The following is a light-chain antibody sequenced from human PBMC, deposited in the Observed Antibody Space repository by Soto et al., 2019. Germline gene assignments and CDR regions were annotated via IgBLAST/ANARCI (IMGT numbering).Light chain of an antibody. CDR3: QQSHSFPFT. Sequence: DIQMTQSPSSLSASVGDRVTITCRASQSISSYLNWYQQKPGKVPKLLIYGASTLQSGVPSRFSGSVSGTDFTLTISSLQPEDFATLYCQQSHSFPFTVGPGTKVEFK. CDR2: GAS. CDR1: QSISSY. V-gene: IGKV1-39*01. J-gene: IGKJ3*01.